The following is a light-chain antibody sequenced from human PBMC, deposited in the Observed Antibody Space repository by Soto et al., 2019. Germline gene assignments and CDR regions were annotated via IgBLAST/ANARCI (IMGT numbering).Light chain of an antibody. V-gene: IGKV3-20*01. Sequence: EIVLTQSPGTLSLSPGERATLSCRASQSVTSSYLAWYQPKPGQAPRLLIYGASSRATGIPDRFSGSGSGTDFTLTISRLEPKDFAMYYGHQYGSSPLTFGGGTKVEIK. J-gene: IGKJ4*01. CDR3: HQYGSSPLT. CDR2: GAS. CDR1: QSVTSSY.